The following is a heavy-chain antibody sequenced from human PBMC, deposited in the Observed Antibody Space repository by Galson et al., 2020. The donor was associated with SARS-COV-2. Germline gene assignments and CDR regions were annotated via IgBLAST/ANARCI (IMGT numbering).Heavy chain of an antibody. CDR3: ARHATYSGSYPLDY. CDR2: IWPDDSDT. J-gene: IGHJ4*02. V-gene: IGHV5-51*01. D-gene: IGHD1-26*01. CDR1: GYKFTNYW. Sequence: GESLKISCKGSGYKFTNYWIGWVRQVPGKGLEWMGIIWPDDSDTRYSPSFQGQVTISVDKSISTAYLQWRSLKASDTAMYYCARHATYSGSYPLDYWGQGALVTVSS.